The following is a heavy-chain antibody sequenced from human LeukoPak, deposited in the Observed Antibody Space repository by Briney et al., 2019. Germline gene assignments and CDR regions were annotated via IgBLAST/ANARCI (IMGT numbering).Heavy chain of an antibody. CDR2: ISSSSSYI. Sequence: PGGSLRLSCAASGFPFSSFYMSWVRQAPGKGLEWVSSISSSSSYIYYADSVKGRFTISRDNAKNSLYLQMNSLRAEDTAVYYCASWGEPYYYDSSGRVWGQGTLVTVSS. CDR1: GFPFSSFY. CDR3: ASWGEPYYYDSSGRV. V-gene: IGHV3-21*01. J-gene: IGHJ4*02. D-gene: IGHD3-22*01.